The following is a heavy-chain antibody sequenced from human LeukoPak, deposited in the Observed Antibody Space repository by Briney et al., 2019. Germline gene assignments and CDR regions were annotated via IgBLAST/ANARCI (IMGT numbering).Heavy chain of an antibody. V-gene: IGHV4-38-2*02. CDR1: GYSISSGYY. CDR3: ARDSVTIFAFDP. D-gene: IGHD3-3*01. J-gene: IGHJ5*02. Sequence: PSETLSLTCAVSGYSISSGYYWGWIRQPPGKGLEWIGSIYHSGSTYYNPSLKSRVTISVDTSKNQFSLKLSSVTAADTAVYYCARDSVTIFAFDPWGQGTLVTVSS. CDR2: IYHSGST.